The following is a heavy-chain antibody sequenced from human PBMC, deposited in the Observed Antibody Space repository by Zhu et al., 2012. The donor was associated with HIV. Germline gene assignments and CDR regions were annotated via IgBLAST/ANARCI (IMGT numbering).Heavy chain of an antibody. D-gene: IGHD3-22*01. CDR1: GFTFDDYA. V-gene: IGHV3-43D*04. J-gene: IGHJ3*02. CDR2: ISWDGGST. Sequence: EVQLVESGGVVVQPGGSLRLSCAAPGFTFDDYAMHWVRQAPGKGLEWVSLISWDGGSTYYADSVKGRFTISRDNSKNSLYLQMNSLRAEDTALYYCAKDFRDYDSSGYYQETYAFDIWGQGTMVTVSS. CDR3: AKDFRDYDSSGYYQETYAFDI.